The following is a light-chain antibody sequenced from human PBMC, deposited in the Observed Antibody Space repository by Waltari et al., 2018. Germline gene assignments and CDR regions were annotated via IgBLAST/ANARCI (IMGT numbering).Light chain of an antibody. CDR3: QSAHSNGSDVV. CDR2: TDR. J-gene: IGLJ2*01. V-gene: IGLV3-25*03. Sequence: SYELTQPPSVSVSPGQPARITCPGHALSTQFGYWYQQKSGRAPVLMVYTDRGRPSGIPERFSGSSSGTTVTLTISAVQPEDEADYYCQSAHSNGSDVVFGGGTKLTVL. CDR1: ALSTQF.